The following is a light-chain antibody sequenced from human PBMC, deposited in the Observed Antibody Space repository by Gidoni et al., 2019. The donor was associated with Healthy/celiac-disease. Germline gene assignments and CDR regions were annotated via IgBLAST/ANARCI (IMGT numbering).Light chain of an antibody. V-gene: IGKV3-11*01. CDR1: QSVSSY. CDR2: DAS. J-gene: IGKJ4*01. CDR3: QQRSNWLT. Sequence: EIVLTQSQATLSLSPGDRATLPCRASQSVSSYLAWYQQKPGQAPRLLIYDASNRATGIPARFSGRGSGTDFTLTISSLEPEDFVVYYCQQRSNWLTFGGGTKVEIK.